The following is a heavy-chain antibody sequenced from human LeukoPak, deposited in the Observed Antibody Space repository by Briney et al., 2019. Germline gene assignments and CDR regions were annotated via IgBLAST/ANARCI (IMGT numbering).Heavy chain of an antibody. D-gene: IGHD3-10*01. Sequence: GGSLRLSCAASGFTFSSYGMHWVRQAPGKGLEWVAVIWYDGSNKHYADSVKGRFTISRDNSKNTLYLQMNSLRAEDTAVYYCARELKHYYGSGSYPLGYWGQGTLVTVSS. CDR1: GFTFSSYG. V-gene: IGHV3-33*01. J-gene: IGHJ4*02. CDR3: ARELKHYYGSGSYPLGY. CDR2: IWYDGSNK.